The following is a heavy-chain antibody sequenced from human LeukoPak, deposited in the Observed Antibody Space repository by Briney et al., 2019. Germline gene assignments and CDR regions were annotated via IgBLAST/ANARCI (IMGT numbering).Heavy chain of an antibody. CDR3: GRKRLEWNTVNRGPFDY. D-gene: IGHD4-17*01. Sequence: ASVKVSCKASGYTFTGYYMHWVRQAPGQGLEWMGWINPNSGGTNYAQKFQGRVTMTRDTSISTAYMELSRLRSDDTAVYYCGRKRLEWNTVNRGPFDYWGQGTLVTVSS. CDR1: GYTFTGYY. J-gene: IGHJ4*02. CDR2: INPNSGGT. V-gene: IGHV1-2*02.